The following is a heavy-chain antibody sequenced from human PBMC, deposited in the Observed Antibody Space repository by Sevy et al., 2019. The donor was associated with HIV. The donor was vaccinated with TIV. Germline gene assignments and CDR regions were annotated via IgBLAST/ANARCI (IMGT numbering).Heavy chain of an antibody. J-gene: IGHJ4*02. CDR3: ANRYSSGWYGY. V-gene: IGHV3-23*01. CDR2: ISGSGGST. CDR1: GFTFSSYV. D-gene: IGHD6-19*01. Sequence: GGSLRLSCAASGFTFSSYVMSWVRQAPGKGLEWVSAISGSGGSTYYADSVKGRFTISRDNSKNTLYLQMNSLRAEDTAVYYCANRYSSGWYGYWGQGTLVTVSS.